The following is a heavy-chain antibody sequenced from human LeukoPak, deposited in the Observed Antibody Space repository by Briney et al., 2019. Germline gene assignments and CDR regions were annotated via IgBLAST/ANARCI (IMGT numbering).Heavy chain of an antibody. D-gene: IGHD2-8*01. J-gene: IGHJ3*02. CDR3: ARDTDWGEYVDSVRGGGAFDI. CDR1: GFTFSSYA. V-gene: IGHV3-30-3*01. Sequence: GGSLRLSCAASGFTFSSYAMHWVRQGPGKGLEWVAVISYDGSNKYYTDPVKVRFTISRDNSKKPLYLQMHSLRAEDTAVYYCARDTDWGEYVDSVRGGGAFDIWGQGTMVTVSS. CDR2: ISYDGSNK.